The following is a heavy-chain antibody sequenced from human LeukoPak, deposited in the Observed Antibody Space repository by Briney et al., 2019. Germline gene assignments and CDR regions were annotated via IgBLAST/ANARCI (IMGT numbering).Heavy chain of an antibody. Sequence: ASVKVSCQASGFTFTGYYIHRVRQAPGQGLEWMGWINPNSGGTNYAQKFQGRVTMTRDTSITTAYMELSRLSSDDTAVYYCARDWVTGTPSVYWGQGTLVTVSS. CDR2: INPNSGGT. J-gene: IGHJ4*02. CDR1: GFTFTGYY. D-gene: IGHD1-20*01. V-gene: IGHV1-2*02. CDR3: ARDWVTGTPSVY.